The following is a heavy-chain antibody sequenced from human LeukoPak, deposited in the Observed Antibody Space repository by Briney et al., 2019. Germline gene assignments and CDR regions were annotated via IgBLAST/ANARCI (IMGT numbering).Heavy chain of an antibody. CDR3: ARQTMVRATQVEWFDP. J-gene: IGHJ5*02. D-gene: IGHD3-10*01. CDR2: ISSSSSYI. V-gene: IGHV3-21*01. CDR1: GFTFSSYS. Sequence: GGSLRLSCAASGFTFSSYSMNWVRQAPGKGLEWVSSISSSSSYIYYADSVKGRFTISRDNAKNSLYLQMNSLRAEDMAVYYCARQTMVRATQVEWFDPWGQGTLVTVSS.